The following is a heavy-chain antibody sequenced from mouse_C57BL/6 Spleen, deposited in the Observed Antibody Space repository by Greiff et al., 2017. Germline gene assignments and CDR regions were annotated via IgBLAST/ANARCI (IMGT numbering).Heavy chain of an antibody. J-gene: IGHJ1*03. CDR2: ISNGGGST. CDR1: GFTFSDYY. Sequence: EVKLVESGGGLVQPGGSLKLSCAASGFTFSDYYMYWVRQTPEKRLGWVAYISNGGGSTYYPDTVKGRFTISSDNAKNTLYLQMSSLKSEDTAMYYCARPYYYGSIYWYFDVWGTGTTVTVSS. D-gene: IGHD1-1*01. CDR3: ARPYYYGSIYWYFDV. V-gene: IGHV5-12*01.